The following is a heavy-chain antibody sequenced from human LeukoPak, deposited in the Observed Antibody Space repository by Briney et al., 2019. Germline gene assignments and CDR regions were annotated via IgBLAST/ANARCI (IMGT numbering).Heavy chain of an antibody. CDR3: ARASSITIFGFYMDV. J-gene: IGHJ6*03. V-gene: IGHV5-51*01. CDR1: GYSFTSYW. D-gene: IGHD3-3*01. CDR2: IYPGDSDT. Sequence: GESLKISCKGSGYSFTSYWIGWVRQMPGKGLEWMGIIYPGDSDTRYSPSFQGQVTISADKSISTAYLQWSSLKASDTAMYYCARASSITIFGFYMDVWGKGTTVTVSS.